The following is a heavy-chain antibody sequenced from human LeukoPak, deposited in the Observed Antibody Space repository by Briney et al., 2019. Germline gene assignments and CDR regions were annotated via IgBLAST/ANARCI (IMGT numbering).Heavy chain of an antibody. V-gene: IGHV3-30*04. Sequence: GGSLRLSCAASGFTFSSYAMHWVRQAPGKGLEWVAVISYDGSNKYYADSVEGRFTISRDNSKNTLYLQMNSLRAEDTAVYYCAKDTGSGYDYFSYYFDYWGQGTLVTVSS. D-gene: IGHD5-12*01. CDR3: AKDTGSGYDYFSYYFDY. CDR1: GFTFSSYA. J-gene: IGHJ4*02. CDR2: ISYDGSNK.